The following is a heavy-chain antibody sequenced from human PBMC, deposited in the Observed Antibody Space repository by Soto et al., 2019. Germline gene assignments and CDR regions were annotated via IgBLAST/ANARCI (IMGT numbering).Heavy chain of an antibody. D-gene: IGHD3-9*01. CDR3: ARGPRYFDWLSYQINYYYYGMDV. J-gene: IGHJ6*02. V-gene: IGHV4-34*01. CDR1: GGSFSGYY. Sequence: ASETLSLTCAVYGGSFSGYYWSWIRQPPGKGLEWIGEINHSGSTNYNLSLKSRVTISVDTSKNQFSLKLSSVTAADTAVYYCARGPRYFDWLSYQINYYYYGMDVWGQGTTVTVSS. CDR2: INHSGST.